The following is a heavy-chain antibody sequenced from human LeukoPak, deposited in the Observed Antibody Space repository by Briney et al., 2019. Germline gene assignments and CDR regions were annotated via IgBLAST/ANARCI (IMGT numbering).Heavy chain of an antibody. D-gene: IGHD3-10*01. CDR3: ARTALYGSGSYAY. CDR2: INPDGSTT. J-gene: IGHJ4*02. V-gene: IGHV3-74*01. Sequence: PGGSLRLYCAASGFTFSSYWMHWVRQAPGKGLVWVSRINPDGSTTTYADSVKGRFPISRDNAKNTLYLQMDSLRAEDTAVYYCARTALYGSGSYAYWGQGTLVTVSS. CDR1: GFTFSSYW.